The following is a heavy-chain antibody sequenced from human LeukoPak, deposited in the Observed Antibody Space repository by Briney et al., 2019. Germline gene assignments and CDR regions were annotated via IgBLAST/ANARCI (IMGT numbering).Heavy chain of an antibody. V-gene: IGHV3-23*01. D-gene: IGHD3-22*01. CDR3: ARERGYYDSSGYYDGGFDY. J-gene: IGHJ4*02. CDR1: GFTFRSYS. CDR2: ISGSGVST. Sequence: GGSLRLSCAASGFTFRSYSMSWVRQAPGKGLEWVSGISGSGVSTDYADSVKGRFTISRDNSKNTLYLQMNSLRAEDTAVYYCARERGYYDSSGYYDGGFDYWGQGTLVTVSS.